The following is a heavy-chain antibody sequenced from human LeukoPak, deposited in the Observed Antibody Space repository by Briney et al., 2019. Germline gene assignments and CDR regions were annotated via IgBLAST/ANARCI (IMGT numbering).Heavy chain of an antibody. J-gene: IGHJ4*02. D-gene: IGHD1-14*01. CDR1: GFTVITND. V-gene: IGHV3-53*01. CDR3: ARGVEPLAANTLAY. Sequence: PGGSLRLSCAASGFTVITNDMTWVRQAPGKGLEWVSVLYSDGNTKYADSVQGRFTISRDNSQHTLYLAMNSLSPDDPAVYYCARGVEPLAANTLAYWGQGTLVTVSS. CDR2: LYSDGNT.